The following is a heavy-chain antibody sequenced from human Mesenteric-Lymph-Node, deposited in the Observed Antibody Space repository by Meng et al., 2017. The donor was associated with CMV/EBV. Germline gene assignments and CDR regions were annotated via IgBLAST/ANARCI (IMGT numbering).Heavy chain of an antibody. CDR2: ITNGGEP. CDR1: GFSFRNYA. D-gene: IGHD3-16*01. J-gene: IGHJ6*02. V-gene: IGHV3-69-1*01. CDR3: ARERITWDV. Sequence: GGSLRLSCTASGFSFRNYAMSWVRQTSEKGLEWVAGITNGGEPFYADSVKGRFTISRDNAKNSLFLQMNSLRAEDTAVYYCARERITWDVWGRGTTVTVSS.